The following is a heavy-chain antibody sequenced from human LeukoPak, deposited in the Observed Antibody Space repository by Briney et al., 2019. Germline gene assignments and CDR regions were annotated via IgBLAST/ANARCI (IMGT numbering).Heavy chain of an antibody. Sequence: PGGSLSFSWAASGFTLSKAGRAGVRRAPGKGWNGVGGFKSKTVGGTTDYAAPVKGRFTISRDDSKNTLYLQMNSLKTEDTAVYYCTTDPGIVVVVAATPDAFDIWGQGTMVTVSS. V-gene: IGHV3-15*07. CDR1: GFTLSKAG. CDR3: TTDPGIVVVVAATPDAFDI. J-gene: IGHJ3*02. CDR2: FKSKTVGGTT. D-gene: IGHD2-15*01.